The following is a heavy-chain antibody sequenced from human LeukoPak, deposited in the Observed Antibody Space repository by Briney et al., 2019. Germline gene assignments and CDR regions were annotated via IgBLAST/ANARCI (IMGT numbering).Heavy chain of an antibody. J-gene: IGHJ6*03. CDR3: ARDRAGSIASPYYYYMDV. Sequence: ASVKVSCKASGYTFTSYGISWVRQAPGQGLEWMGWISAYNGNTNYAQKLQGRVTMTTDTSTSTAYMELRSLRSDDTAVYYCARDRAGSIASPYYYYMDVWGKGTTVTVSS. CDR1: GYTFTSYG. CDR2: ISAYNGNT. V-gene: IGHV1-18*01. D-gene: IGHD6-6*01.